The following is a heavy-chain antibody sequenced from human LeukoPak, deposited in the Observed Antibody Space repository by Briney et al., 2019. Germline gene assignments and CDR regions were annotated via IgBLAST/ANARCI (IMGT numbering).Heavy chain of an antibody. CDR3: ARDMADYDFWSGYYRAQGGYYGMDV. J-gene: IGHJ6*02. Sequence: SETLSLTCAVYGGSFSGYYWSWIRQPPGKGLEWIGEINHSGSTNYNPSLKSRVTISVDTSKNQFSLKLSSVTAADTAVYYCARDMADYDFWSGYYRAQGGYYGMDVWGQGTTVTVSS. CDR1: GGSFSGYY. CDR2: INHSGST. D-gene: IGHD3-3*01. V-gene: IGHV4-34*01.